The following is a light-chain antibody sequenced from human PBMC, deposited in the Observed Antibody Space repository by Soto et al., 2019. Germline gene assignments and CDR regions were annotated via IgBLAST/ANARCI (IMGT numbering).Light chain of an antibody. V-gene: IGLV2-23*02. Sequence: QSVLTQPASVSGSTGQSITISCTGTSSDVGSYNLVSWYQQQPGKAPKLMIYEVSKRPSGVSNRFSGSKSGNTASLTISGLQAEDEADYYCCSYAGSSTYVFGTGTKVTVL. CDR2: EVS. CDR3: CSYAGSSTYV. CDR1: SSDVGSYNL. J-gene: IGLJ1*01.